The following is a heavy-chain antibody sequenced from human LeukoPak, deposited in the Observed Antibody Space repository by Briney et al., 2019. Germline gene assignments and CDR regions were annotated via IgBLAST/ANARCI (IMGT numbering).Heavy chain of an antibody. CDR2: FSGHTGDT. J-gene: IGHJ4*02. V-gene: IGHV3-23*01. CDR3: AKDPGTYYYDSSYYTG. D-gene: IGHD3-22*01. CDR1: GFTFSSYA. Sequence: GSLRLSCAASGFTFSSYAMSWVRQVPGKGLEWISSFSGHTGDTYYADSVKGRFTISRDNSKNTLYLQMNSLRAEDTALYYCAKDPGTYYYDSSYYTGWGQGTLVTVSS.